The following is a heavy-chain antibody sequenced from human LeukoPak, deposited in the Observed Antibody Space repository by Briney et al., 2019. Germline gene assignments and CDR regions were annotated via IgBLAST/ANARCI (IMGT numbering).Heavy chain of an antibody. J-gene: IGHJ3*02. CDR1: GGSISSGDYY. D-gene: IGHD3-22*01. V-gene: IGHV4-30-4*01. Sequence: PSQTLSLTCTVSGGSISSGDYYWSWIRQPPGKGLEWIGYIYYSGSTYYNPSLKSRVTISVDTSKNQFSLKLSSVTAADTAVYYCARAPRYYYDSSGYLNDAFDIWGQGTMVTVYS. CDR2: IYYSGST. CDR3: ARAPRYYYDSSGYLNDAFDI.